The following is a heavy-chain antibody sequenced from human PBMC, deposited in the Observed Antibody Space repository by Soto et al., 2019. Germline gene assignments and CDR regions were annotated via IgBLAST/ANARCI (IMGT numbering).Heavy chain of an antibody. V-gene: IGHV3-21*01. CDR1: GFSFSTYN. J-gene: IGHJ5*02. CDR3: VRQQYDFLVDP. CDR2: IDASSTHI. Sequence: GGSLRLSCAASGFSFSTYNMNWVRQAPGKGLECVSSIDASSTHIYYADSVKGRFTISRDNGKSSLYLQIDSLRAEDTALYYCVRQQYDFLVDPWGQGTLVTAPQ. D-gene: IGHD3-16*01.